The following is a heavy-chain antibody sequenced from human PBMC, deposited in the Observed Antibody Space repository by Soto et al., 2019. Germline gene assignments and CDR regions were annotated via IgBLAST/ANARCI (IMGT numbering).Heavy chain of an antibody. V-gene: IGHV4-59*01. CDR2: IYYSGST. J-gene: IGHJ4*02. Sequence: LSLTCTVSGGSISSYYWSWIRQPPGKGLEWIGYIYYSGSTNHNPSLKSRVTISVDTSKNQFSLKLSSVTAADTAVYYCARVMITFGGVIVAFDYWGQGTLVTVSS. CDR1: GGSISSYY. D-gene: IGHD3-16*02. CDR3: ARVMITFGGVIVAFDY.